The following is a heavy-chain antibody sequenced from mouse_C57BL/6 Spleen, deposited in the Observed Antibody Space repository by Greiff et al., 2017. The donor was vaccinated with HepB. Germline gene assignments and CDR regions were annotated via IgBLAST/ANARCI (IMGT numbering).Heavy chain of an antibody. D-gene: IGHD2-3*01. CDR2: IYPSDSET. CDR1: GYTFTSYW. CDR3: ARRNDGYLDY. J-gene: IGHJ2*01. Sequence: QVQLQQSGAELVRPGSSVKLSCKASGYTFTSYWMDWVKQRPGQGLEWIGNIYPSDSETHYNQKFKDKATLTVDKSSSTAYMQLSSLTSEDSAVYYCARRNDGYLDYWGQGTTLTVSS. V-gene: IGHV1-61*01.